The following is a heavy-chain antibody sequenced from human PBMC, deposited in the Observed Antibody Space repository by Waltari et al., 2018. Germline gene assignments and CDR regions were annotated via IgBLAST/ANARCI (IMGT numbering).Heavy chain of an antibody. CDR1: GFTFTHYP. V-gene: IGHV3-23*01. J-gene: IGHJ6*02. D-gene: IGHD6-6*01. CDR2: ITSGGGST. Sequence: EVQLLESGGGSVQPGGSLRLSCAASGFTFTHYPMSWVRQAPGKGMEWVSGITSGGGSTYYSDSVKGRFTISRDNSENTLYLQMNSLRAEDTAVYCANPRKQLVSDYFGMDVWGQGTTVTVSS. CDR3: ANPRKQLVSDYFGMDV.